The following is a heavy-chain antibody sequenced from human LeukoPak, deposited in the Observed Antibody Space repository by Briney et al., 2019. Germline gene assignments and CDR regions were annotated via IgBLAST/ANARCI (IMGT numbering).Heavy chain of an antibody. D-gene: IGHD3-3*01. CDR1: GFTFSSYW. J-gene: IGHJ3*02. Sequence: GGSLRLSCAASGFTFSSYWMHWVRQAPGKGLEWVANIKQDGSEKYYVDSVKGRFTISRDNAKNSLCLQMNSLRAEDTAVYYCATREYDFWSGYPDAFDIWGQGTMVTVSS. V-gene: IGHV3-7*01. CDR2: IKQDGSEK. CDR3: ATREYDFWSGYPDAFDI.